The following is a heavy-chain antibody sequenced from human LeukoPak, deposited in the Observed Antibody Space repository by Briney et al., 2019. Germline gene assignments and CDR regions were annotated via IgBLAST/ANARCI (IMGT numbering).Heavy chain of an antibody. V-gene: IGHV3-30-3*01. CDR2: ISYDGSNK. CDR1: GFTFRSYA. CDR3: ASVSQRQSSTWAFDY. J-gene: IGHJ4*02. Sequence: TGGSLRLSCAASGFTFRSYAMHWVRQAPGKGLEWVAVISYDGSNKYYADSVKGRFTISRDNSKNTLYLQMNSLRAEDTAVYFCASVSQRQSSTWAFDYWGQGTLVTVFS. D-gene: IGHD6-13*01.